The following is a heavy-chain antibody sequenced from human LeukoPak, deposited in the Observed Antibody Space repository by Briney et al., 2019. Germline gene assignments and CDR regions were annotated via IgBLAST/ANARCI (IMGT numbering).Heavy chain of an antibody. CDR1: AGSLSGYY. D-gene: IGHD3-3*01. CDR2: VNYSGGT. J-gene: IGHJ5*02. Sequence: SETLSLTCAVYAGSLSGYYWTWIRQPPGKGLERIGEVNYSGGTNYNPSLQSRVIVSIDTSKNQFSLKLSSVTAADTAVYYCARTLLLWSGYPFDPWGQGTLVTVSS. V-gene: IGHV4-34*01. CDR3: ARTLLLWSGYPFDP.